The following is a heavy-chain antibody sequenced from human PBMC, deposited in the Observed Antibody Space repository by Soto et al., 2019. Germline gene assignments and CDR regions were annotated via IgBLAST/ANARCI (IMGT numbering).Heavy chain of an antibody. Sequence: QVQLQESGSGLVKPSQTLVLTCTVSGDSISRDGSSWSWLRQPPGMGLEWIGYIYHSGATYYNPSLKSRVTTSVDKSKNQFSLSLASVTAADTAVYYCAREMSYYFDSWGHGTLVTVSS. CDR2: IYHSGAT. V-gene: IGHV4-30-2*01. CDR1: GDSISRDGSS. J-gene: IGHJ4*01. CDR3: AREMSYYFDS.